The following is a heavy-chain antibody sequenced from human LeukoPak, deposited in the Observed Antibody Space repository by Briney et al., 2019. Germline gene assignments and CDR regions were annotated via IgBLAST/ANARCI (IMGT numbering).Heavy chain of an antibody. V-gene: IGHV1-2*02. J-gene: IGHJ4*02. CDR3: ARDCSSTSCSDY. Sequence: VASVKVSCKASRYTFTGYYMHWVRQAPGQGLEWMGWINPNSGGTNYAQKFQGRVTMTRDTSISTAYMELSRLRSDDTAVYYCARDCSSTSCSDYWGQGALVTVSS. CDR1: RYTFTGYY. CDR2: INPNSGGT. D-gene: IGHD2-2*01.